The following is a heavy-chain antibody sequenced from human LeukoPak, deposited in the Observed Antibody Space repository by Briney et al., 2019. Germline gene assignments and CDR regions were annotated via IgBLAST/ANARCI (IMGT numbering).Heavy chain of an antibody. V-gene: IGHV4-34*01. CDR2: INHSGST. J-gene: IGHJ4*02. CDR3: ASSGRTVEPVAVLFDY. Sequence: SETLSLTCAVYGGSFSGYYWSWIRQPPGKGLEWIGEINHSGSTTYNTSLTSRGTISVDTSKNQFSLKLSSVTAADTAVYYCASSGRTVEPVAVLFDYWGQGTLVTVSS. D-gene: IGHD1-1*01. CDR1: GGSFSGYY.